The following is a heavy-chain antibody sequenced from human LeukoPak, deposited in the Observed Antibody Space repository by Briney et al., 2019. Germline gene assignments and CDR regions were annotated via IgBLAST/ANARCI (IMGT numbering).Heavy chain of an antibody. J-gene: IGHJ6*03. Sequence: SETLSLTCAVYGGSFGGYYWSWIRQPPGKGLEWIGEINHSGSTNYNPSLKSRVTISVGTSKNQFSLKLSSVTAADTAVYYCARGASIAAPYYYYYMDVWGKGTTVTVSS. CDR3: ARGASIAAPYYYYYMDV. D-gene: IGHD6-6*01. CDR1: GGSFGGYY. CDR2: INHSGST. V-gene: IGHV4-34*01.